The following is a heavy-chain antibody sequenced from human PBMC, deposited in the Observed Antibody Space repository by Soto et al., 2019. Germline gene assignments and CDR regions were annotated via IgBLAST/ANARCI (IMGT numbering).Heavy chain of an antibody. V-gene: IGHV3-23*01. CDR1: GFTFSSYA. Sequence: GGSLRLSCAASGFTFSSYAMSWVRQAPGKGLEWVSAISGSGGSTYYADSVKGRFTISRDNSKNTLYLQMTSLSAEDTAVYYSAKDPLPDDDFWSGYYYFEYRGQGTLVTVAS. CDR2: ISGSGGST. J-gene: IGHJ4*02. CDR3: AKDPLPDDDFWSGYYYFEY. D-gene: IGHD3-3*01.